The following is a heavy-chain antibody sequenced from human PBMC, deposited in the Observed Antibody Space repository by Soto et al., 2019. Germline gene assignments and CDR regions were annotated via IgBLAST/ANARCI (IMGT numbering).Heavy chain of an antibody. CDR1: VYTFASYD. CDR3: ATTYYYDRSGPNDAFDI. CDR2: MNPSSGNT. D-gene: IGHD3-22*01. V-gene: IGHV1-8*01. J-gene: IGHJ3*02. Sequence: XSVKVSCQASVYTFASYDINWVRQATGQGLEWMGWMNPSSGNTGYAQKFQGRVTMTRNTSISTAYMELSSLRSEDTAVYYCATTYYYDRSGPNDAFDIWGQETMVTVS.